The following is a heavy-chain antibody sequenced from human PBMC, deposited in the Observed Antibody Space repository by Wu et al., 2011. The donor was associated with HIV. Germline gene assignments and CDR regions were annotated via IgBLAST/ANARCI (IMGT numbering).Heavy chain of an antibody. V-gene: IGHV1-69*06. CDR2: IIPIFGTA. D-gene: IGHD3-10*01. CDR3: AIGFGEHYYYYFYIDV. J-gene: IGHJ6*03. Sequence: KPGSSVKVSCKASGATFSSYAISWVRQAPGQGLEWMGRIIPIFGTANYAQKFQGRVTITADKSTSTAYMELSSLRSEDTAVYYCAIGFGEHYYYYFYIDVWGKGTTVTVSS. CDR1: GATFSSYA.